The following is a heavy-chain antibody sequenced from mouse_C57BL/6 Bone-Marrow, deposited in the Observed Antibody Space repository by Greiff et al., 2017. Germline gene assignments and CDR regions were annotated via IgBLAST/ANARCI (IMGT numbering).Heavy chain of an antibody. CDR3: ARPYYDYGSGYYYAMAY. V-gene: IGHV1-69*01. D-gene: IGHD2-4*01. Sequence: QVQLQQPGAELVMPGASVKLSCKASGYTFTSYWMHWVKQRPGQGLEWIGEIDPSDSYTNYNQKFKGKSTLTVDKSSSTAYMQLSSLTSGDSAVYYCARPYYDYGSGYYYAMAYWGEGTAVTVSS. CDR1: GYTFTSYW. CDR2: IDPSDSYT. J-gene: IGHJ4*01.